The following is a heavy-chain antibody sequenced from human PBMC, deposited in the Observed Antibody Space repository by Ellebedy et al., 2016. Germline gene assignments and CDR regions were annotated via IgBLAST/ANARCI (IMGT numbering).Heavy chain of an antibody. CDR2: MNPNSGNT. V-gene: IGHV1-8*01. Sequence: ASVKVSCKASGYTFTSSDINWVRQATGQGLEWMGWMNPNSGNTGYAQKFQGRVTMTGNTSMSTAYMELSSLRSEDTAVYYCARGRSSNGSWSAPWGQGTLVTVSS. CDR1: GYTFTSSD. J-gene: IGHJ5*02. CDR3: ARGRSSNGSWSAP. D-gene: IGHD2-8*01.